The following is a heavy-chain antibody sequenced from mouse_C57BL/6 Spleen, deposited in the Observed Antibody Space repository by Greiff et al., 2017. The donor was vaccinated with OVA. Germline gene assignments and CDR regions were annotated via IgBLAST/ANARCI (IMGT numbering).Heavy chain of an antibody. CDR2: IWTGGGT. CDR3: ARNYDYDGGNFDY. V-gene: IGHV2-9-1*01. D-gene: IGHD2-4*01. Sequence: VKLVESGPGLVAPSQSLSITCTVSGFSLTSYAISWVRQPPGKGLEWLGVIWTGGGTNYNSALKSRLSISKDNSKSQVFLKMNSLQTDDTARYYCARNYDYDGGNFDYWGQGTTLTVSS. CDR1: GFSLTSYA. J-gene: IGHJ2*01.